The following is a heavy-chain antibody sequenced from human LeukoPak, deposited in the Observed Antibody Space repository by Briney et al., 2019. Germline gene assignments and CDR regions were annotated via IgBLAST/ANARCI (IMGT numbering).Heavy chain of an antibody. CDR3: AKGGYSSGWRNYFDY. CDR1: GFTFSSYA. V-gene: IGHV3-30-3*01. CDR2: ISYDGSNK. Sequence: GGSLRLSCAASGFTFSSYAMHWVRQAPGKGLEWVAVISYDGSNKYYADSVKGRFTISRDNSKDTLYLQMNSLRAEDTAVYYCAKGGYSSGWRNYFDYWGQGTLVTVSS. J-gene: IGHJ4*02. D-gene: IGHD6-19*01.